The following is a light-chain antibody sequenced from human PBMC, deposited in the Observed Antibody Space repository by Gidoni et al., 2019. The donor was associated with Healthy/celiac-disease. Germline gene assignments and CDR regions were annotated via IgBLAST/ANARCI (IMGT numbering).Light chain of an antibody. J-gene: IGKJ3*01. V-gene: IGKV3-11*01. CDR2: DAA. CDR3: QQRSNFFT. CDR1: QSVSSY. Sequence: EIVLTQSPATLSSSPGERATLSCRPSQSVSSYLAWYQQKPGQAPRLLIYDAANRATGIPARFSGSGSGTDFTLTISSLEPEDFAVYYCQQRSNFFTFGPGTKVDIK.